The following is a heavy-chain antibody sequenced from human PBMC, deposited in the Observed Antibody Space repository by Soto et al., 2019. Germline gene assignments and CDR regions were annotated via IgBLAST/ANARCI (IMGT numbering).Heavy chain of an antibody. CDR3: AKDHYYDSSGSQRDYFDY. Sequence: GGSLRLSCAASGFTFSSYGTPWVRQAPGKGLEWGAVISYDGSNKYYADSVKGRFTISRDNSKNTLYLQMNSLRAEDTAVYYCAKDHYYDSSGSQRDYFDYWGQGTLVTVSS. J-gene: IGHJ4*02. CDR2: ISYDGSNK. V-gene: IGHV3-30*18. D-gene: IGHD3-22*01. CDR1: GFTFSSYG.